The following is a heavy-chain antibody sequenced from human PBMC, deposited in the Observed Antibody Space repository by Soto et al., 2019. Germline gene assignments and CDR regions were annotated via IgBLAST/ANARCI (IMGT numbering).Heavy chain of an antibody. CDR3: ARTKCSGGSCYSWSLDY. CDR1: GGSITTGGYY. Sequence: SETLSLTCTISGGSITTGGYYWSWIRQLPGKGLEWIGHRYYSESTYYNPSLKSRVSISLDTSKNQFSLKLSFVTAADTAMYYCARTKCSGGSCYSWSLDYWGQGTPVTVSS. J-gene: IGHJ4*02. CDR2: RYYSEST. D-gene: IGHD2-15*01. V-gene: IGHV4-31*03.